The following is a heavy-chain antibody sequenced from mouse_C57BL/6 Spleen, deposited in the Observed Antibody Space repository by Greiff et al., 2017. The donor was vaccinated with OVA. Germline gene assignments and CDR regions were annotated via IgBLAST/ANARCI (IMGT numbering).Heavy chain of an antibody. Sequence: QVQLQQSGAELVRPGSSVKLSCKASGYTFTSYWMDWVKQRPGQGLEWIGNIYPSDSETHYNQKFKDKATLTVDKSSSTAYMQLSSLTSEDSAVDYCARGSLDYGICYSDYWGQGTTLTVSS. CDR2: IYPSDSET. CDR3: ARGSLDYGICYSDY. D-gene: IGHD1-1*01. J-gene: IGHJ2*01. V-gene: IGHV1-61*01. CDR1: GYTFTSYW.